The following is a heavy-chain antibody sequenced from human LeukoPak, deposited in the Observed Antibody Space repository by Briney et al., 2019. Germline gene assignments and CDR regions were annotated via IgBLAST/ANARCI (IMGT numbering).Heavy chain of an antibody. CDR3: ASSCSSTSCYGRDA. D-gene: IGHD2-2*01. V-gene: IGHV3-20*01. CDR1: GFTFDDYG. Sequence: GGSLSLACAASGFTFDDYGMSWVRQAPGKGLEWVSGINWNGGSTGYADSVKGRFTISRDNAKNSLYLQMNSLRAEDTALYHCASSCSSTSCYGRDAWGKGTTVTVSS. CDR2: INWNGGST. J-gene: IGHJ6*04.